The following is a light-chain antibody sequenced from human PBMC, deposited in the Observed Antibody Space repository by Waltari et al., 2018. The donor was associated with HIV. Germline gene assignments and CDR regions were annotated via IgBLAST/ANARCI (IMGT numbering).Light chain of an antibody. CDR2: ASS. CDR1: QCISTS. Sequence: DFQMTQSPSSLSASVGDRVTITCRASQCISTSLAWYQQNPGKATKVRIYASSRMQSWVPTGVSVSGSGTDFTRTISILQPGDFATYICQQYYSIPYTFGQRTKLEIK. V-gene: IGKV1-NL1*01. J-gene: IGKJ2*01. CDR3: QQYYSIPYT.